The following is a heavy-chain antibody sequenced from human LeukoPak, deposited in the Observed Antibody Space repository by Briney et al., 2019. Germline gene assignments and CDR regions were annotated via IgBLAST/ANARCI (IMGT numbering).Heavy chain of an antibody. CDR1: GGSINSYY. D-gene: IGHD3-3*01. J-gene: IGHJ6*03. Sequence: SETLSFTCTVSGGSINSYYWSWIRQPAGKGLEWIGRIYTSGTTNYNPSLKSRVTMSVDTSKKQFSLKLSSVTAADTAVYYCARAGDFWSGYPSRNYMDVWGKGTTVTVSS. CDR3: ARAGDFWSGYPSRNYMDV. V-gene: IGHV4-4*07. CDR2: IYTSGTT.